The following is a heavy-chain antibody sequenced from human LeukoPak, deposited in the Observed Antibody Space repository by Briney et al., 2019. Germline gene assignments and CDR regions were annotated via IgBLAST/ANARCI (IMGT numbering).Heavy chain of an antibody. Sequence: GGSLRLSCAASGFTFSGYWMHWVRQPPGKGLVWVSRINMDGRSADYADSVKGRFIISRDNARNTVYLQMNSLRDEDTALYYCVRVGNGRNHGFLGLWGQGTVVSVSS. D-gene: IGHD1-1*01. J-gene: IGHJ4*02. CDR2: INMDGRSA. CDR3: VRVGNGRNHGFLGL. V-gene: IGHV3-74*01. CDR1: GFTFSGYW.